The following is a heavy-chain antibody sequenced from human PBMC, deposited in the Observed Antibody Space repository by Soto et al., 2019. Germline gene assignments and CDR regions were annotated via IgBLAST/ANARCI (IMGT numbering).Heavy chain of an antibody. D-gene: IGHD3-16*01. Sequence: GGSLRLSCAASGFTFSSYAMHWVRQAPGKGLEWVAVISYDGSNKYYADSVKGRLTISRDNSKNTLYLQMNSLRAEDTAVYYCARVLGGGAYYFDYWGQGTLVTVSS. J-gene: IGHJ4*02. CDR1: GFTFSSYA. CDR3: ARVLGGGAYYFDY. V-gene: IGHV3-30-3*01. CDR2: ISYDGSNK.